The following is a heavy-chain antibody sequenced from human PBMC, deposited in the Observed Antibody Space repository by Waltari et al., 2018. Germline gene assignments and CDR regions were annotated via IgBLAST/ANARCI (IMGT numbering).Heavy chain of an antibody. CDR1: GGSFSGYY. V-gene: IGHV4-34*01. CDR3: ARGPRKNPYDYVWGSYRFPTGYFDY. Sequence: QVQLQQWGAGLLKPSETLSLTCAVYGGSFSGYYWSWIRQPPGKGLEWIGEINHRGSTNYNPSLKSRVTISVDTSKNQFSLKLSSVTAADTAVYYCARGPRKNPYDYVWGSYRFPTGYFDYWGQGTLVTVSS. CDR2: INHRGST. D-gene: IGHD3-16*02. J-gene: IGHJ4*02.